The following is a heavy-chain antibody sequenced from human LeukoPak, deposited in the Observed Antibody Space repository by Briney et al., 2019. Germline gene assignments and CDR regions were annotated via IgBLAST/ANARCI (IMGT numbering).Heavy chain of an antibody. V-gene: IGHV3-23*01. CDR2: ISGSGGST. CDR1: GFTFSSYA. J-gene: IGHJ4*02. Sequence: GGSLRLSCAASGFTFSSYAMSWVRQAPGKGLEWVSVISGSGGSTYYADSVKGWFTISRDNSKNTLYLQMNSLRAEDTAVYYCAKGYCSSTSCYFHYWGQGTLVTVSS. D-gene: IGHD2-2*01. CDR3: AKGYCSSTSCYFHY.